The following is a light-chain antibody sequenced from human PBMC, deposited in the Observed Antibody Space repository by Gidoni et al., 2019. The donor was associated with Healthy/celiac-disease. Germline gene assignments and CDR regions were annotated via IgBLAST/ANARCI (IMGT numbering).Light chain of an antibody. J-gene: IGKJ5*01. CDR1: QRVSSY. V-gene: IGKV3-11*01. CDR2: DAS. Sequence: EIVLTQSPATLPLSTGDRATLPCKASQRVSSYLAWHQQKPGQAPRLLYYDASNRAAAIPGRFGGSGSGADFPLTISILAPEDFAVYYCQPRSNWLITFGQGTRLEIK. CDR3: QPRSNWLIT.